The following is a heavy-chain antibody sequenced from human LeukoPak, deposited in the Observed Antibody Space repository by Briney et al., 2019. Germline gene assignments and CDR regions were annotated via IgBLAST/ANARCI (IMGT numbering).Heavy chain of an antibody. V-gene: IGHV4-39*01. D-gene: IGHD2-2*01. CDR2: IYYSGNT. CDR1: GGSISSSSYY. Sequence: SETLSLTCTVSGGSISSSSYYWAWIRQPPGKGLEWIGSIYYSGNTYYNPSLKSRVTISVDTSKNQFSLKLSSVTAADTAVYYCARQADIVVVPVCYYYYYGMDVWGQGTTVTVSS. J-gene: IGHJ6*02. CDR3: ARQADIVVVPVCYYYYYGMDV.